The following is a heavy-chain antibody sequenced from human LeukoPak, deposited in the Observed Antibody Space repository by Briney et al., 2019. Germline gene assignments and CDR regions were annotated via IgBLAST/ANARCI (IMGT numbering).Heavy chain of an antibody. V-gene: IGHV3-64D*09. Sequence: GGSLRLSCSASGFTFSSYATHWVRQAPGKGLEYVSAISSNGGSTYYADSVKGRFTISRDNSKNTLCLQMSSLRAEDTAVYYCVRGGGLGYFDYWGQGTLVTVSS. D-gene: IGHD3-10*01. J-gene: IGHJ4*02. CDR3: VRGGGLGYFDY. CDR1: GFTFSSYA. CDR2: ISSNGGST.